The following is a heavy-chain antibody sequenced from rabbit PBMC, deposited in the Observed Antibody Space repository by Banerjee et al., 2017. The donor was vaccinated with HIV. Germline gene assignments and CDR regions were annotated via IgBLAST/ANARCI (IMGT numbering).Heavy chain of an antibody. V-gene: IGHV1S45*01. CDR2: IDAGENT. CDR3: ARGYYSYGYVGDAYFSL. CDR1: GFSFSSNYW. D-gene: IGHD6-1*01. J-gene: IGHJ4*01. Sequence: QEQLKESGGGLVQPGGSLKLSCKASGFSFSSNYWICWVRQAPGKGLEWIACIDAGENTYYANWAKGRFTISKPSSTTVTLQMTSLTAADTATYFCARGYYSYGYVGDAYFSLWGQGTLVTVS.